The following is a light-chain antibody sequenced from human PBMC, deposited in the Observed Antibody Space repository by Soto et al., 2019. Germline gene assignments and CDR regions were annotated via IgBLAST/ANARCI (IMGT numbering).Light chain of an antibody. J-gene: IGKJ4*01. CDR3: QQRSQWPPLA. V-gene: IGKV3-11*01. Sequence: EIVLPQSPGTLSLSPGERATLSCRASQSISNYLAWYPHKPGQAPRLLISDASKRASGVPARFSVSGSGTDFTLTISSLEPEDFAVYYGQQRSQWPPLAFGGGTTVEIK. CDR2: DAS. CDR1: QSISNY.